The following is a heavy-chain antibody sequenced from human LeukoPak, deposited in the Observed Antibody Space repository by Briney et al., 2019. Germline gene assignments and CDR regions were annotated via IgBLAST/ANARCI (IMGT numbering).Heavy chain of an antibody. CDR2: ISWNSGSI. J-gene: IGHJ3*02. Sequence: GGSLRLSCAASGFTFDDYAMHWVRQAPGKGLEWVSGISWNSGSIGYADSVKGRFTISRDNAKNSLYLQMNSLRAEDTALYYCAKQRGSLRYFDPFDIWGQGTMVTVSS. D-gene: IGHD3-9*01. CDR3: AKQRGSLRYFDPFDI. CDR1: GFTFDDYA. V-gene: IGHV3-9*01.